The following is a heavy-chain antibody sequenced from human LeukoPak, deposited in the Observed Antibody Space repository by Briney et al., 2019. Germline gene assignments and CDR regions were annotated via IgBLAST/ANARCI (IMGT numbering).Heavy chain of an antibody. Sequence: ASEKVSCKASGYTFTSYGISWVRQAPGQGLEWMGWISAYNGNTNYAQKLQGRVTMTTDTSTSTAYMELRSLRSDDTAVYYCGAAHDYGDYVFDYWGQGTLVTVSS. D-gene: IGHD4-17*01. CDR3: GAAHDYGDYVFDY. J-gene: IGHJ4*02. CDR2: ISAYNGNT. CDR1: GYTFTSYG. V-gene: IGHV1-18*01.